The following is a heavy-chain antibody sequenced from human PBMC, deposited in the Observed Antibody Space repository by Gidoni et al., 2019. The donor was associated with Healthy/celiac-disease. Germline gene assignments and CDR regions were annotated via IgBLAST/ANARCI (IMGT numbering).Heavy chain of an antibody. Sequence: EVPLLASGGGLVQPGGSLRLSCAASGFTFSSSARSWVRQAPGKGLEWVSAISGSGGSTYYADSVKGRFTISRDNSKNTLYLQMNSLRAEDTAVYYCARVHLTREYSRLYDAFDIWGQGTMVTVSS. J-gene: IGHJ3*02. V-gene: IGHV3-23*01. CDR3: ARVHLTREYSRLYDAFDI. CDR1: GFTFSSSA. D-gene: IGHD6-6*01. CDR2: ISGSGGST.